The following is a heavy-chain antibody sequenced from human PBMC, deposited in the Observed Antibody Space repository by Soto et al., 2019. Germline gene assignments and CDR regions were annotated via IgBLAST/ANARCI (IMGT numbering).Heavy chain of an antibody. D-gene: IGHD2-15*01. J-gene: IGHJ5*02. CDR3: ARDRIVVVVAGWFDP. CDR2: ISAYNGNA. CDR1: GYTFTSYG. Sequence: ASVKVSCKASGYTFTSYGISWVRQAPGQGLEWMGWISAYNGNANYAQKLQGRVTMTTDTSTSTAYMELRSLRSDDTAVYYCARDRIVVVVAGWFDPWGQGTLVTVYS. V-gene: IGHV1-18*04.